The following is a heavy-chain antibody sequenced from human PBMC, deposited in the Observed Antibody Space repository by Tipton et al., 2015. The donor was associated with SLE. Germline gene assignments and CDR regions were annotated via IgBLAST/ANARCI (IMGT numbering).Heavy chain of an antibody. CDR2: ISQSGST. V-gene: IGHV4-34*01. CDR1: GFSISGTYY. J-gene: IGHJ2*01. Sequence: GLVKPSETLSLTCAVSGFSISGTYYWTWIRQSPGKGLEWIAEISQSGSTNYNPSLQSRVSMSVDTSKSQFSLKMSSLTAADTAMYYCARHKLSRWYFDLWGRGTLVTVSS. CDR3: ARHKLSRWYFDL.